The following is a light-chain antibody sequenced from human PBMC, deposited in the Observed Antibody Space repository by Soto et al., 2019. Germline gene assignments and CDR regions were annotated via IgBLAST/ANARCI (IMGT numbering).Light chain of an antibody. V-gene: IGKV3-15*01. CDR1: QSVGSN. CDR2: GPS. Sequence: EIVMTQSPATLSVSPGERATLSCRASQSVGSNLACYQQKPGQAPRLLIYGPSTRPTGIPARFSGSESGTEFTLTISSLQSEDFAVYYFQQYNNWPLTVGPGTKVDIK. J-gene: IGKJ3*01. CDR3: QQYNNWPLT.